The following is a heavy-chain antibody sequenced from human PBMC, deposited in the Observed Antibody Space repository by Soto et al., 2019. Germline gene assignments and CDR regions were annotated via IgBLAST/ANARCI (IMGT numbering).Heavy chain of an antibody. J-gene: IGHJ4*02. Sequence: QVQLVQSGAEVKKPGSSVKVSCKASGGTFSSYTISWVRQAPGQGLEWMGRIIPILGIANYAQKFQGRVTITADKSTSTAYMELRSLRSEDTAVYYCARERGGDYYDSSGYYCDYWGQGTLVTVSS. CDR2: IIPILGIA. D-gene: IGHD3-22*01. V-gene: IGHV1-69*08. CDR1: GGTFSSYT. CDR3: ARERGGDYYDSSGYYCDY.